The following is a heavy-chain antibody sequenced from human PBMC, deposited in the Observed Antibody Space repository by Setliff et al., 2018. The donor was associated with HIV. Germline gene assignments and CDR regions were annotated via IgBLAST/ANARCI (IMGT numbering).Heavy chain of an antibody. J-gene: IGHJ6*02. V-gene: IGHV4-4*07. Sequence: KTSETLSLTCTVSDSGTYYWSWVRQPAGKGLEWIGRIYTSGSTNYNPSIKSRVTMSVDTSKSHFSLGLSSVTAADTAMYYCAREDYYYYGMDVWGQGTTVTVS. CDR3: AREDYYYYGMDV. CDR1: DSGTYY. CDR2: IYTSGST.